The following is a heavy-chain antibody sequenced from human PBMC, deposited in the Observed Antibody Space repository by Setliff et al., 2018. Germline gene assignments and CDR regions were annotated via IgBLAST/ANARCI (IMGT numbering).Heavy chain of an antibody. CDR3: VAVRWNYPTV. CDR2: INSDGSST. D-gene: IGHD1-7*01. J-gene: IGHJ4*02. CDR1: GFTFSSYW. Sequence: GGSLRLSCAASGFTFSSYWMHWVRQGPGKGLVWVSRINSDGSSTSYADSVKGRFTISRDNAKNTLYLQMNSLRAEDTAVFYCVAVRWNYPTVWGQGTLVTVSS. V-gene: IGHV3-74*01.